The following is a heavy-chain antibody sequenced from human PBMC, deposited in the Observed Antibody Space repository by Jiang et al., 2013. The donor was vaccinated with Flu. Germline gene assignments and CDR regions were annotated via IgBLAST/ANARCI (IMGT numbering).Heavy chain of an antibody. CDR3: ARGTGDVVDY. Sequence: GLVKPSETLSLTCAVYGGSFSGYYWSWIRQPPGKGLEWIGEINHSGSTNYNPSLKSRVTISVDTSKNQFSLKLSSVTAADTAVYYCARGTGDVVDYWGQGTLVTVSS. CDR1: GGSFSGYY. D-gene: IGHD7-27*01. V-gene: IGHV4-34*01. J-gene: IGHJ4*02. CDR2: INHSGST.